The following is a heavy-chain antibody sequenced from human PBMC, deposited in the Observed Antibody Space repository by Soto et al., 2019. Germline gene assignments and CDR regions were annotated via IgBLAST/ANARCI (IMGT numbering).Heavy chain of an antibody. CDR3: ARGDYDSSGYYVFDY. D-gene: IGHD3-22*01. CDR2: IYYSGST. J-gene: IGHJ4*02. CDR1: GGSISSYY. V-gene: IGHV4-59*01. Sequence: PSETLSLTCTVSGGSISSYYWSWIRQPPGKGLEWIGYIYYSGSTNYNPSLKSRVTISVGTSKNQFSLKLSSVTAADTAVYYCARGDYDSSGYYVFDYWGQGTLVTVSS.